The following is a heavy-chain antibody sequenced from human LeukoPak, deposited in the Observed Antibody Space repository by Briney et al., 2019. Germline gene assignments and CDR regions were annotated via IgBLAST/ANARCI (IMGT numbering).Heavy chain of an antibody. Sequence: GRSLRLSCAASGFTFSSYGMHWVRQAPGKGLEWVAVIWYDGSNKYYADSVKGRFTISRDNSKNTLYLQINSLRAEDTAVYYCARDEGHRYCSSTSCYGPPTYGMDVWGQGTTVTVSS. CDR2: IWYDGSNK. CDR1: GFTFSSYG. V-gene: IGHV3-33*01. J-gene: IGHJ6*02. CDR3: ARDEGHRYCSSTSCYGPPTYGMDV. D-gene: IGHD2-2*01.